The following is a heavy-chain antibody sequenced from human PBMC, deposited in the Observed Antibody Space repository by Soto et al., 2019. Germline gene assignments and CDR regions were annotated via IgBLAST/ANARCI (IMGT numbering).Heavy chain of an antibody. CDR3: ARLVRLAPITYYFDF. CDR2: IYYRGNT. CDR1: GDSINSDKYY. V-gene: IGHV4-39*01. J-gene: IGHJ4*02. Sequence: SETLSLTCSVSGDSINSDKYYWGWIRQPPGKGLEWIGSIYYRGNTYYNPSLQTRVTISLDKSKSQFSLRLNSVTAADSAVYFCARLVRLAPITYYFDFWGQGAQVTVSS. D-gene: IGHD2-21*01.